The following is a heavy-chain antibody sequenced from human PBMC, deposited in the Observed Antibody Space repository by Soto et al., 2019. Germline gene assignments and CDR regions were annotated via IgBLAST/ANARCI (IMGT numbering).Heavy chain of an antibody. Sequence: QVQLQESGPGLVKPSQTLSLTCTVSGGSISSGGHYWSLIRQHPGKGLEWIGYIYYSGSTYYNPSLKSRVTISVDTSKNQFFLKLSSVTAADTAVYYCARALFDYYYGMDVWGQGTTVTVSS. D-gene: IGHD3-10*02. CDR2: IYYSGST. J-gene: IGHJ6*02. CDR3: ARALFDYYYGMDV. CDR1: GGSISSGGHY. V-gene: IGHV4-31*03.